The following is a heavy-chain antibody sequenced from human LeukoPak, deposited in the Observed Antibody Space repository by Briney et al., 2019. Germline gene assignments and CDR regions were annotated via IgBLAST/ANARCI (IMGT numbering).Heavy chain of an antibody. CDR1: GYIFTNFG. D-gene: IGHD2-2*01. V-gene: IGHV1-18*01. CDR2: ITTYNGNT. CDR3: ARRDCSSSSCHYYYYYMDV. J-gene: IGHJ6*02. Sequence: ASVKVSCKASGYIFTNFGISWVRQAPGQGLEWLGWITTYNGNTNYAQKVQDRVTMTTDTSTSTAYMELRSLTSDDTAVYYCARRDCSSSSCHYYYYYMDVWGQGTTVTVSS.